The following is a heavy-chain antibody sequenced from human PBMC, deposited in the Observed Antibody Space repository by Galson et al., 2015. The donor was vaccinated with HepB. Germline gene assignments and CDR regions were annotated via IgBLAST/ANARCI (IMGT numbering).Heavy chain of an antibody. Sequence: SLRLSCAASGFTFSSHGMHWVRQAPGRGLEWVAVIWYDGGNKYYADSVKGRFIMSRDNSKNTLGLQMHSLRAEDTAVYFCARDSYGGNSAFFDYWGHGTLVAVSS. CDR3: ARDSYGGNSAFFDY. V-gene: IGHV3-33*01. CDR1: GFTFSSHG. CDR2: IWYDGGNK. J-gene: IGHJ4*01. D-gene: IGHD4-23*01.